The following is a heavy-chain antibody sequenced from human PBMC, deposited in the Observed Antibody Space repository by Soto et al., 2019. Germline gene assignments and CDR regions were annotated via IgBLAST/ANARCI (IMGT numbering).Heavy chain of an antibody. D-gene: IGHD3-22*01. CDR1: GFTFSSYA. J-gene: IGHJ4*02. CDR3: VKGEYYYDSSGYYPFDY. CDR2: ISTNGGST. V-gene: IGHV3-64D*06. Sequence: GGSLRLSCSASGFTFSSYAMHWFRQAPGKGLEYVSSISTNGGSTHYADSVKGRFTISRDNSKNTQYLQMSSLRADDTAVYYCVKGEYYYDSSGYYPFDYWGQGT.